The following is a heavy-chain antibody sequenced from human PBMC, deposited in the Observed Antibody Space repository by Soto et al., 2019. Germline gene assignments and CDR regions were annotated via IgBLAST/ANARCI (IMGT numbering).Heavy chain of an antibody. J-gene: IGHJ4*02. CDR3: TKTEWLTRARPFDY. V-gene: IGHV3-49*04. D-gene: IGHD3-3*01. CDR1: GFTFGDYA. CDR2: IRIKAYVGTT. Sequence: GSLRLSCTASGFTFGDYAMSWVRQAPGKGLEWVGFIRIKAYVGTTEYAASVKGRFTISRDDSKSIAYLQMNSLKTEDTAVYYCTKTEWLTRARPFDYWGKGNIVTVSP.